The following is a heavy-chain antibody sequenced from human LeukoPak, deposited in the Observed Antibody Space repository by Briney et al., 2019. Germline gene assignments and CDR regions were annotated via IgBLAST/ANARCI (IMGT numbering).Heavy chain of an antibody. CDR3: AKDHGSGSYYGY. J-gene: IGHJ4*02. D-gene: IGHD3-10*01. Sequence: GRSLRLSCAASGFTFSTYGFHWVRQAPGKGLEWVAFIRYDGSNKYYADSVKGRFTISRDNSKNTLYLQMNSLRAEDTAVYYCAKDHGSGSYYGYWGQGTLVTVSS. CDR2: IRYDGSNK. CDR1: GFTFSTYG. V-gene: IGHV3-30*02.